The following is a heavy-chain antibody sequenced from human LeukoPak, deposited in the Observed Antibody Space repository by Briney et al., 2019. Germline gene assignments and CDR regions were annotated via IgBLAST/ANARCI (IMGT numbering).Heavy chain of an antibody. D-gene: IGHD2-2*01. CDR2: ISSSSSYI. CDR3: ARDTDCSSTSCYVNALDY. Sequence: GGSLRLSCAASGFTFSSYSMNRVRQAPGKGLEWVSSISSSSSYIYYADSVKGRFTISRDNAKNSLYLQMNSLRAEDTAVYYCARDTDCSSTSCYVNALDYWGQGTLVTVSS. J-gene: IGHJ4*02. CDR1: GFTFSSYS. V-gene: IGHV3-21*01.